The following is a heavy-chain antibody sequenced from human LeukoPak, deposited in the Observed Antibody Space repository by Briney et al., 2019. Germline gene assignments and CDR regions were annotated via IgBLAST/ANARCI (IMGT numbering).Heavy chain of an antibody. V-gene: IGHV3-66*01. Sequence: GGSLRLSCAASGFIVSSNYMSWVRQAPGKGLEWVSVIYSGGSTYYADSVKGRFTIARDNSKNTLYLQMNRLRAEDTAVYYCARDKIVGATYFDYWGQGTLVTVSS. J-gene: IGHJ4*02. CDR2: IYSGGST. CDR3: ARDKIVGATYFDY. CDR1: GFIVSSNY. D-gene: IGHD1-26*01.